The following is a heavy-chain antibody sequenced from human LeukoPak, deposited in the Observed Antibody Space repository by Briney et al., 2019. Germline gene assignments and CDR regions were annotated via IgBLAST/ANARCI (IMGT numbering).Heavy chain of an antibody. CDR2: FDPEDGET. J-gene: IGHJ3*01. CDR1: GYTLTELS. D-gene: IGHD3-9*01. CDR3: ATEYPPYFDQTSNV. Sequence: GASVKVSCKVSGYTLTELSMHWVRQAPGKGLEWMGGFDPEDGETIYAQKFQGRVTMTEDTSTDTAYMELTNLRSEDTAVYYCATEYPPYFDQTSNVWGQGTLVTVSS. V-gene: IGHV1-24*01.